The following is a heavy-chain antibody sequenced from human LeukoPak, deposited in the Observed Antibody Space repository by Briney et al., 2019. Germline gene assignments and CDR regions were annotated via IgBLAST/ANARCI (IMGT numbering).Heavy chain of an antibody. CDR2: INPSGGST. CDR1: GYTFTSYY. J-gene: IGHJ4*02. CDR3: ARAPCTRSGGSCYSAH. D-gene: IGHD2-15*01. V-gene: IGHV1-46*01. Sequence: GASVKVSCKASGYTFTSYYMHWVRQAPGQGLEWMGIINPSGGSTSYAQKFQGRVTMTRDMSTSTVYMELSSLRSEDTAVYYCARAPCTRSGGSCYSAHWGQGTLVTVSS.